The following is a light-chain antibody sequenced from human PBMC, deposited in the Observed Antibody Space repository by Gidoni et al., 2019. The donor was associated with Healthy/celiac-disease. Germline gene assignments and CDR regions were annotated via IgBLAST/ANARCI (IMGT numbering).Light chain of an antibody. V-gene: IGKV1-39*01. CDR1: QSISSY. CDR3: QQSYSTPQT. Sequence: DIQMPQSPSSLSASVGDRVTITCRASQSISSYLNWYQQKPGKAPKLLIYAASSLQSGVPSRLSGSGSGTDFTLTISSLQPEDCATYYCQQSYSTPQTFGQGTKVEIK. J-gene: IGKJ1*01. CDR2: AAS.